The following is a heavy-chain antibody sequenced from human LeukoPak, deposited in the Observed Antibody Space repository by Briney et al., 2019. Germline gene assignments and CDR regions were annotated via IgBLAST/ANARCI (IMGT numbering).Heavy chain of an antibody. V-gene: IGHV1-69*04. Sequence: ASVKVSCKASGGTFSSYIISWVRQAPGQGLEWMGRIIPILGIANYAQKFQGRVTITADKSTSTAYMELSSLRSEDTAVYYCARDLERRRVYCGGDCYLHAFDIWGQGTMVTVSS. CDR3: ARDLERRRVYCGGDCYLHAFDI. CDR2: IIPILGIA. D-gene: IGHD2-21*01. CDR1: GGTFSSYI. J-gene: IGHJ3*02.